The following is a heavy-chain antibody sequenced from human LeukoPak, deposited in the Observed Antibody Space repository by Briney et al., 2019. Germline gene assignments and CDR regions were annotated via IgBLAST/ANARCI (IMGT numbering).Heavy chain of an antibody. J-gene: IGHJ4*02. CDR1: GFTFSSYW. CDR3: ARAYMTHFDY. V-gene: IGHV3-74*01. D-gene: IGHD4-11*01. Sequence: GGSLRLSCAASGFTFSSYWMHWVRQAPEKGLVWVSRINSDGSSTSYADSVKGRFTISRDNAKNTLYLQMNSLRAEDTAVYYCARAYMTHFDYWGQGTLVTVSS. CDR2: INSDGSST.